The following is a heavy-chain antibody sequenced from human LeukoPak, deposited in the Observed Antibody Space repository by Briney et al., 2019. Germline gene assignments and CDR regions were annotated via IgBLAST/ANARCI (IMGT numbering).Heavy chain of an antibody. CDR2: INHSGST. D-gene: IGHD6-19*01. Sequence: SETLSLTCAVYGGSFSGYYWSWIRQPPGKGLEWIGEINHSGSTNYNPSLKSRVTISVDTSKNQFSLKLSSVTAADTAVYYCARDREILGIAVAGTLAGAFDFWGQGTMVTVSS. V-gene: IGHV4-34*01. CDR3: ARDREILGIAVAGTLAGAFDF. CDR1: GGSFSGYY. J-gene: IGHJ3*01.